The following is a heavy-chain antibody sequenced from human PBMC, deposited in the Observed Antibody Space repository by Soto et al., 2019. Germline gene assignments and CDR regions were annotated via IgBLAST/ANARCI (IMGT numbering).Heavy chain of an antibody. CDR1: GFTVSSNY. J-gene: IGHJ4*02. D-gene: IGHD6-6*01. CDR2: IYSGGST. Sequence: PGGSLRLSCAASGFTVSSNYLSWVRQAPGKGLEWVSVIYSGGSTYYADSVKGRFTISRDNSKNTLYLQMNSLRAEDTAVYYCAKQSIAARPHDFDYWGQGTLVTVSS. CDR3: AKQSIAARPHDFDY. V-gene: IGHV3-66*01.